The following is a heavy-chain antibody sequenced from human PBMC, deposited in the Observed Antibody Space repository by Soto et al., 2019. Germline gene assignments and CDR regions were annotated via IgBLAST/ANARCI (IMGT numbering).Heavy chain of an antibody. CDR1: GDIFTRNW. CDR2: IFAGDSDT. Sequence: GESLKISCRDSGDIFTRNWIAWVRQKPGKGLEWMGIIFAGDSDTRYSPSFRGQVTISVDKDVGTAFLYWSSLEASDTAIYYCAAINEGAPDIRGQGTRVTVSS. J-gene: IGHJ4*02. D-gene: IGHD1-26*01. CDR3: AAINEGAPDI. V-gene: IGHV5-51*01.